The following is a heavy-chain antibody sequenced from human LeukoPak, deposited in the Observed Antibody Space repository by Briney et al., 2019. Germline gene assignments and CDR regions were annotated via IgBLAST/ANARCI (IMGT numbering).Heavy chain of an antibody. V-gene: IGHV5-51*01. CDR1: GYSFSMYW. D-gene: IGHD3-3*01. CDR2: IDPSDSEI. Sequence: GESLKISCQGLGYSFSMYWIGWVRHMPGKGLEWMGVIDPSDSEITYSPSFQGHVTISVDKSVNTAYLQWTTLKASDTAMYYCARLPRSGYYHGGYFQHWGQGTLVTVSS. CDR3: ARLPRSGYYHGGYFQH. J-gene: IGHJ1*01.